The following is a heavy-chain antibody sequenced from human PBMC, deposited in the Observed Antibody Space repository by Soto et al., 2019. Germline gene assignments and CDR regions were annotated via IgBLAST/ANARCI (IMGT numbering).Heavy chain of an antibody. Sequence: EVQLVESGGGLVQPGGSLRLSCAASGFTFSSYDMHWVRQATGKGLEWVSAIGTAGDTYYPGSVKGRFTISRENAKNSXXXXXXXXXXXXXXXXXXXXXXXXXXXXVWWYFDLWGRGTLVTVSS. CDR2: IGTAGDT. D-gene: IGHD3-16*01. CDR3: XXXXXXXXXXVWWYFDL. V-gene: IGHV3-13*01. CDR1: GFTFSSYD. J-gene: IGHJ2*01.